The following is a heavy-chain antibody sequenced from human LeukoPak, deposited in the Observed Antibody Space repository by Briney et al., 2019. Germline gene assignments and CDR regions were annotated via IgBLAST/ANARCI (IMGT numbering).Heavy chain of an antibody. D-gene: IGHD3-3*01. CDR2: ISYDGSDE. V-gene: IGHV3-30*04. J-gene: IGHJ4*02. CDR3: ARDFTPEWFDIH. CDR1: GFIFSPYA. Sequence: PGGSLRLSCSASGFIFSPYAMHWVRQAPGKGLEWVGVISYDGSDEYYTDSVKGRFTISRDNSKNTVYLQMNSLRADDTAVYYCARDFTPEWFDIHWGQGTLVTVS.